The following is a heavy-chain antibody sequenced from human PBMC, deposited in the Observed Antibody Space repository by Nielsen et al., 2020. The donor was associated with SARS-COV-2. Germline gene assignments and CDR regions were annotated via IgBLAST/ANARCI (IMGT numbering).Heavy chain of an antibody. CDR1: GGSISSGGYY. D-gene: IGHD4-17*01. J-gene: IGHJ3*02. CDR2: IYYSGST. Sequence: SETLSLTCTVSGGSISSGGYYWSWIRQHPGKGLEWIGYIYYSGSTYYNPSLKSRVTISVDTSKNQFSLKLSSVTAADTAVYYCARVRLGTMTTGVAFDIWGQGTMVTVSS. CDR3: ARVRLGTMTTGVAFDI. V-gene: IGHV4-31*03.